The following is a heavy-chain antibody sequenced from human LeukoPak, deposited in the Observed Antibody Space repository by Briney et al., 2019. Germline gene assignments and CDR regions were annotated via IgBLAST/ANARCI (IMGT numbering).Heavy chain of an antibody. J-gene: IGHJ4*02. CDR3: ARDGSELWFGESNHFDY. D-gene: IGHD3-10*01. CDR2: INAGNGNT. Sequence: ASVKVSCKASGYTFTSYAMHWVRQAPGQRLEWMGWINAGNGNTKYSQEFQGRVTITRDTSASTAYMELSSLRSEDMAVYYCARDGSELWFGESNHFDYWGQGTLVTVSS. CDR1: GYTFTSYA. V-gene: IGHV1-3*03.